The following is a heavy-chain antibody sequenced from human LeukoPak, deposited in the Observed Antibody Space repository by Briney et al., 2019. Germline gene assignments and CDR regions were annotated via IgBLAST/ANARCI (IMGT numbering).Heavy chain of an antibody. V-gene: IGHV3-7*01. CDR1: GFTSGNHW. Sequence: GGSLRLSCAASGFTSGNHWMSWVRQAPGKGLEWVANINQDGSEKYYVDSVKGRFTISRDNAKNSLYLQMNSLRAEDTAVYYCGRAYGAGSCDYWGQGTLVTVCS. CDR3: GRAYGAGSCDY. D-gene: IGHD3-10*01. CDR2: INQDGSEK. J-gene: IGHJ4*02.